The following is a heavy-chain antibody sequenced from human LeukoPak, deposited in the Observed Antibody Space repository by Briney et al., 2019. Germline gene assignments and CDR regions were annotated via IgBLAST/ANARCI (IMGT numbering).Heavy chain of an antibody. CDR1: GYSISSGYY. CDR2: IYHSGST. CDR3: ARVGYSSGWYGRGWFDP. V-gene: IGHV4-38-2*02. D-gene: IGHD6-19*01. J-gene: IGHJ5*02. Sequence: SETLSLTCTVSGYSISSGYYWGWIRQPPGKGLEWIGSIYHSGSTYYNPSLKSRVTISVDTSKNQFSLKLSSVTAADTAVYYCARVGYSSGWYGRGWFDPWGQGTLVTVSS.